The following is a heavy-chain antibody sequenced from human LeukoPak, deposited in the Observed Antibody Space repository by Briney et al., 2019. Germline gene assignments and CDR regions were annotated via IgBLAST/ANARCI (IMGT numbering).Heavy chain of an antibody. Sequence: PSETLSLTCTVSGGSISSSSYYWGWLRQPPGKGLEWIGSIYYSGSTYYNPSLKSRVTISVDTSKNQFSLKLSSVTAADTAVYYCARCFGWQSYYFDYWGQGTLVTVSS. V-gene: IGHV4-39*01. CDR3: ARCFGWQSYYFDY. CDR2: IYYSGST. CDR1: GGSISSSSYY. D-gene: IGHD3-3*01. J-gene: IGHJ4*02.